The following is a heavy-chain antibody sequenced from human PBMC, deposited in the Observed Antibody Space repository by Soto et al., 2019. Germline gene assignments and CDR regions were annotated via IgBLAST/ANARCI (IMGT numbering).Heavy chain of an antibody. V-gene: IGHV3-23*01. J-gene: IGHJ3*02. Sequence: GGSLRLSCAASGFTFSSYAMSWVRQAPGKGLEWVSAISGSGGSTYYADSVKGRFTISRDNSKNTLYLQMNSLRAEDTAVYYCAKDRSPELLSGGAFDIWGQGTMVTVSS. CDR2: ISGSGGST. D-gene: IGHD1-26*01. CDR1: GFTFSSYA. CDR3: AKDRSPELLSGGAFDI.